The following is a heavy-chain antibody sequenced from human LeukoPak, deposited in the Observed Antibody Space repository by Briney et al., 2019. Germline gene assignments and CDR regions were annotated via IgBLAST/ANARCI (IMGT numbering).Heavy chain of an antibody. J-gene: IGHJ5*02. CDR3: ARGPRGSDP. CDR1: GFTVSSND. V-gene: IGHV3-53*01. CDR2: IYSGGTT. Sequence: PGGSLRLSCEASGFTVSSNDMSWVRQAPGKGLEWVSVIYSGGTTDYADSVKGRFTISRDNSKNTLYLQMNSLRADDTAVYYCARGPRGSDPWGQGTLVTVSS.